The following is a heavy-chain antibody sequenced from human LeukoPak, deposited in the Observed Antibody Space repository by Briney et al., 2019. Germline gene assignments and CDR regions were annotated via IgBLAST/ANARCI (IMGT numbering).Heavy chain of an antibody. Sequence: PGGSLRLSCAASGFTFSSYAMSWVRQAPGKGLEWVSAISGSGGSTYYADSVKGRFTISRDNSKNTLYLQMNSLRAEDTAVYYCAKDLRQYSYGDNFDYWGQGTLVTVSS. V-gene: IGHV3-23*01. CDR1: GFTFSSYA. J-gene: IGHJ4*02. CDR2: ISGSGGST. D-gene: IGHD5-18*01. CDR3: AKDLRQYSYGDNFDY.